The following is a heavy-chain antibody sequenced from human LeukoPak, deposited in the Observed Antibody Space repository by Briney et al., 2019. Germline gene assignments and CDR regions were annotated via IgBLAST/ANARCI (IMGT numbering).Heavy chain of an antibody. CDR3: ASHQKYYYGSGSYFPGYYFDY. CDR1: GLTFSSYA. V-gene: IGHV3-23*01. Sequence: GGSLRLSCAASGLTFSSYAMSWVRQAPGKGLEWVSAISGSGGSTYYADSVKGRFTISRDNSKNTLYLQMNSLRAEDTAVYYCASHQKYYYGSGSYFPGYYFDYWGQGTLVTVSS. CDR2: ISGSGGST. D-gene: IGHD3-10*01. J-gene: IGHJ4*02.